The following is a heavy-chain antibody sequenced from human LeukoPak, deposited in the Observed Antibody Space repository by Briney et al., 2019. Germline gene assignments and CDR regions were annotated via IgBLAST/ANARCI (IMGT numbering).Heavy chain of an antibody. Sequence: GASVKVSCKASGFTFTSSAVQWVRQARGQRLEWIGWIVVGSGNTNYAQEFQERVTITRDMSTSTAYMELSSLRSEDTAVYYCAAESFWSGYEHYYYGMDVWGQGTTVTVSS. CDR1: GFTFTSSA. V-gene: IGHV1-58*01. CDR2: IVVGSGNT. D-gene: IGHD3-3*01. J-gene: IGHJ6*02. CDR3: AAESFWSGYEHYYYGMDV.